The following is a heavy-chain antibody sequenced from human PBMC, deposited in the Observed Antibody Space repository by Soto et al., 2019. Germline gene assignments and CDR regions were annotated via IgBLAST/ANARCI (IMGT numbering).Heavy chain of an antibody. CDR2: INPNSGGT. CDR3: ARGVVVAAQQRSPGCFDP. D-gene: IGHD2-15*01. V-gene: IGHV1-2*04. Sequence: QVQLVQSGAEVKKPGASVKVSCKASGYTFTGYYMHWVRQSPGQGLEWMGWINPNSGGTNYEQKFQGWVTMTRDTSLSTAYMEMSRLRSDDTAVDYCARGVVVAAQQRSPGCFDPWGQGTLVTVSS. CDR1: GYTFTGYY. J-gene: IGHJ5*02.